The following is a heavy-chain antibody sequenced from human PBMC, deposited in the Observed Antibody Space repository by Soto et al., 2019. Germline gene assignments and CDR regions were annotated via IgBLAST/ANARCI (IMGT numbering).Heavy chain of an antibody. Sequence: QVQLEQSWAEVKKPGASVKVSCKASGYIFTAYSMHWVRRAPGQGLQWMGVVNPSGGSTNYAQKFQGRITLTRDTSRNTFYMDLSSPTSEDTAVYYCAREENCSDGICYSEYFQRWGQGTLVTVSS. V-gene: IGHV1-46*01. CDR2: VNPSGGST. J-gene: IGHJ1*01. CDR3: AREENCSDGICYSEYFQR. D-gene: IGHD2-15*01. CDR1: GYIFTAYS.